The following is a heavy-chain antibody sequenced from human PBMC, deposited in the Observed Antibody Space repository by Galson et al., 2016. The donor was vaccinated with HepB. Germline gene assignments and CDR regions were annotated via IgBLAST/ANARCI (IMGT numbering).Heavy chain of an antibody. CDR3: ARVQYYYDTTRRVYYYYGMDV. V-gene: IGHV1-46*01. J-gene: IGHJ6*02. D-gene: IGHD3-22*01. CDR1: GYTFTSYY. CDR2: INPSGGST. Sequence: SVKVSCKASGYTFTSYYMHWVRQAPGQGLKWMGIINPSGGSTSYAQKFQGRVTMTRDTSTSTVYMELSSLRSEDTAVYYCARVQYYYDTTRRVYYYYGMDVWGQGTTVTVSS.